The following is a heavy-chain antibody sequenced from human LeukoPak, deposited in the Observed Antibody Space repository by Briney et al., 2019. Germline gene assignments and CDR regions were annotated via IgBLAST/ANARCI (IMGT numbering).Heavy chain of an antibody. CDR1: GYSISSGYY. V-gene: IGHV4-38-2*01. Sequence: PSETLSLTCAVSGYSISSGYYWGWIRQPPGKGLDWIGSIYHSGSTYYNPSLKSRVTISVDTSKNQFSLKLSSVTAADTAVYYCALYGDYESWQFDYWGQRTLVTVSS. D-gene: IGHD4-17*01. CDR3: ALYGDYESWQFDY. J-gene: IGHJ4*02. CDR2: IYHSGST.